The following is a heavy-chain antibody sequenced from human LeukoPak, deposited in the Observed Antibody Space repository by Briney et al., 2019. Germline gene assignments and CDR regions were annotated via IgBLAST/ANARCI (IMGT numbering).Heavy chain of an antibody. CDR1: GGSFSSGGYS. CDR3: ARSGYDYWYFDL. J-gene: IGHJ2*01. D-gene: IGHD5-12*01. Sequence: PSETLSPTCAVSGGSFSSGGYSWSWIRQPPGKELEWIGYIYYSGSTYYNPSLKSRVTISVDTSKNQFSLKLSSVTAADTAVYYCARSGYDYWYFDLWGRGTLVTVSS. CDR2: IYYSGST. V-gene: IGHV4-30-4*07.